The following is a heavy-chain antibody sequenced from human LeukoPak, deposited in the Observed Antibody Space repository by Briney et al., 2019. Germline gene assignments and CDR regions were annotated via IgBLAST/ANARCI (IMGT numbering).Heavy chain of an antibody. J-gene: IGHJ5*02. D-gene: IGHD1-26*01. CDR3: ARDLPSGSYFGGWFDP. Sequence: ASVKVSCKASGSTFTSYYMHWVRQAPGQGLEWMGIINPSGGSTSYAQKFQGRVTMTRDTSTSTVYMELSSLRSEDTAVYYCARDLPSGSYFGGWFDPWGQGTLVTVSS. CDR2: INPSGGST. CDR1: GSTFTSYY. V-gene: IGHV1-46*01.